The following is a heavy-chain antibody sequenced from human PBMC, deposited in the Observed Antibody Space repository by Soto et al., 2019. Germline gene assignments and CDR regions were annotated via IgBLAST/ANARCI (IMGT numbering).Heavy chain of an antibody. CDR1: GGTFSSYA. CDR3: ARGPNRGWSYGMDV. J-gene: IGHJ6*02. Sequence: GASVKVSCKASGGTFSSYAISWVRQAPGQGLEWMGGIIPIFGTANYAQKFQGRVTITADESTSTAYMELSSLRSEDTAVYYCARGPNRGWSYGMDVWGQGXTVTVYS. D-gene: IGHD6-19*01. V-gene: IGHV1-69*13. CDR2: IIPIFGTA.